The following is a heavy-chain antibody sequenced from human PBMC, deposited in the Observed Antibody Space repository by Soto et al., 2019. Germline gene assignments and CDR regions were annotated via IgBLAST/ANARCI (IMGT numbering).Heavy chain of an antibody. CDR2: INPSGGST. J-gene: IGHJ4*02. Sequence: ASVKVSCKASGYTFTSYYMHWVRQAPGQGLEWMGIINPSGGSTSYAQKFQGRVTMTRDTSTSIVYMELSSLRSEDTAVYYCARVRHTAMGFDYWGQGTLVTVSS. V-gene: IGHV1-46*03. CDR3: ARVRHTAMGFDY. D-gene: IGHD5-18*01. CDR1: GYTFTSYY.